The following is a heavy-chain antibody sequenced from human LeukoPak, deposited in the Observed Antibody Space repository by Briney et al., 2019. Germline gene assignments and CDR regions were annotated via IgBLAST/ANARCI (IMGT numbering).Heavy chain of an antibody. D-gene: IGHD3-10*01. CDR3: SVWFGELSH. J-gene: IGHJ4*02. V-gene: IGHV1-2*02. CDR1: GYTFTDYN. CDR2: ISPNSGGT. Sequence: GASVKVSCKTSGYTFTDYNIHWVRQAPGQWLEWMGWISPNSGGTNYAQRFQGMVTMTRDTSISTAYMDLSSLKSDDTATYYCSVWFGELSHWGQGTLVTVSS.